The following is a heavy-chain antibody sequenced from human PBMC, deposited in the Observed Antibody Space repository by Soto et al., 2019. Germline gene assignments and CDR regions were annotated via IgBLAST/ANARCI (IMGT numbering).Heavy chain of an antibody. J-gene: IGHJ4*02. CDR1: GFTFSDYW. CDR2: IKFDGSEK. Sequence: GGSLRLSCAASGFTFSDYWMSWVRQAPGKGPEWVANIKFDGSEKQYVDSVKGRFSISRDNSRNSLFLQMNSLRVGDTAVYYCVKDGGYCSSTTCYSPRNHYFDSWGQGTLVTVSS. V-gene: IGHV3-7*03. D-gene: IGHD2-2*01. CDR3: VKDGGYCSSTTCYSPRNHYFDS.